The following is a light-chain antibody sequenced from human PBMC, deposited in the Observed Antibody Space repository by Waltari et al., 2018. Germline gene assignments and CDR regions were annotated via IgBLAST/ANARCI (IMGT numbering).Light chain of an antibody. J-gene: IGKJ2*01. CDR2: KAS. Sequence: DIQMTQSPSTLSASVGDRVPIPCRASQNVIRWLAWFQQKPGKAPKVLIYKASNLENGVPSRFSGDGSGTEFTLTISSLQPDDFATYYCLQYSGYPYTFGQGTKLDI. CDR3: LQYSGYPYT. V-gene: IGKV1-5*03. CDR1: QNVIRW.